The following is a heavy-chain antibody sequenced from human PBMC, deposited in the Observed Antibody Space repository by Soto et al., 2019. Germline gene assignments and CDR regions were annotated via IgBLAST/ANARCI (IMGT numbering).Heavy chain of an antibody. CDR1: GFTFSSYE. CDR3: ARDLYVASVTMVRGVGAFDI. V-gene: IGHV3-48*03. J-gene: IGHJ3*02. Sequence: PWGSLRLSCAASGFTFSSYEMNWGRQAPGKGLEWVSYISSSGSTIYYADSVKGRFTISRDNAKNSLYLQMNSLRAEDTAVYYCARDLYVASVTMVRGVGAFDIWGQGTMVTVSS. CDR2: ISSSGSTI. D-gene: IGHD3-10*01.